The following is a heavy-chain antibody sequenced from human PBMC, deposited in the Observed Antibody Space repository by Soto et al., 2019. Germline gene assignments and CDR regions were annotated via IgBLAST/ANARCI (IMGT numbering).Heavy chain of an antibody. CDR3: STIEAGAGPEYFHY. J-gene: IGHJ4*02. CDR1: GFTFSDHY. Sequence: GGSLRLSCATSGFTFSDHYMDWVRQAPGKGLEWVGREKNKANNYITKYAASVQGRFTISRDDSKNSVYLQMNSLKTEDTAVYYCSTIEAGAGPEYFHYWGQGTLVTVSS. D-gene: IGHD6-19*01. V-gene: IGHV3-72*01. CDR2: EKNKANNYIT.